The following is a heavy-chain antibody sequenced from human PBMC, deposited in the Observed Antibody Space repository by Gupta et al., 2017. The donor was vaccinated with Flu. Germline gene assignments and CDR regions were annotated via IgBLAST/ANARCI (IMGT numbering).Heavy chain of an antibody. CDR2: ISSGSVV. J-gene: IGHJ5*01. Sequence: EVQLVESGGGLVQPGGSLRLSCAASGFTFNTYDMNWVRQSPGKGLEWVSFISSGSVVYYPDSMKGRFTISRDNAKNSLYLQMNSLRVDDTAIYYCARGHWDSWGHGTLVTVSS. CDR1: GFTFNTYD. V-gene: IGHV3-48*03. CDR3: ARGHWDS.